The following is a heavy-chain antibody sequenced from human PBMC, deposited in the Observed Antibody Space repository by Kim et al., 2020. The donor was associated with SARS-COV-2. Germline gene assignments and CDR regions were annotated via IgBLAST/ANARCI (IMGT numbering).Heavy chain of an antibody. V-gene: IGHV4-59*13. J-gene: IGHJ4*02. Sequence: SETLSLTCTVSGGSISSYYWSWIRQPPGKGLEWLGYIDTGGYINYNPSLKSRLTISADTSKKQFSLNLSSVTAADTAVYFCASTGVQEVSHIEYWGQGAL. CDR3: ASTGVQEVSHIEY. D-gene: IGHD2-8*02. CDR2: IDTGGYI. CDR1: GGSISSYY.